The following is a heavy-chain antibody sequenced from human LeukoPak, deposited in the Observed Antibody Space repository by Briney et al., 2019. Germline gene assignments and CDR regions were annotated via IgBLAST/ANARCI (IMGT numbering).Heavy chain of an antibody. J-gene: IGHJ4*02. CDR1: GGSISSGSYY. CDR3: ANSIDFDYGDYYFDY. V-gene: IGHV4-61*02. D-gene: IGHD4-17*01. Sequence: SETLSLTCTVSGGSISSGSYYWSWIRQPAGKGLEWIGRIYTSGSTNYNPSLKSRVTISLDTSKSQFSLKLSSVTAADTAVYYCANSIDFDYGDYYFDYWGQGALVTISS. CDR2: IYTSGST.